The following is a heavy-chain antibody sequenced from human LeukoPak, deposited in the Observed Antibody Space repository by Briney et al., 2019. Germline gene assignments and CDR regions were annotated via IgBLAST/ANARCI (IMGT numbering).Heavy chain of an antibody. CDR2: IYSGGGT. CDR1: GFTVSSNY. V-gene: IGHV3-66*02. D-gene: IGHD3-3*01. CDR3: ASSTYYDFWSGPPNWFDP. Sequence: GGSLRLSCAASGFTVSSNYMSWVRQAPGKGLEWVSVIYSGGGTYYADSVKGRFTISRDNSKNTLYLQMNSLRAEDTAVYYCASSTYYDFWSGPPNWFDPWGQGTLVTVSS. J-gene: IGHJ5*02.